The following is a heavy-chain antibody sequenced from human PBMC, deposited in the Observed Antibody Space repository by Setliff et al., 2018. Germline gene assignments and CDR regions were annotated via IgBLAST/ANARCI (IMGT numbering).Heavy chain of an antibody. CDR1: GYTFTSYY. J-gene: IGHJ3*01. D-gene: IGHD2-15*01. CDR3: AISTLSICSGGSCPNAFDV. Sequence: GASVKVSCKASGYTFTSYYMYWLRQAPGQGPEWMGIINIGGGSASYAQKFQDRVTMTRDTSTNTVYMEVSSLTSDDSAVYYCAISTLSICSGGSCPNAFDVWGQGTMVTVS. CDR2: INIGGGSA. V-gene: IGHV1-46*01.